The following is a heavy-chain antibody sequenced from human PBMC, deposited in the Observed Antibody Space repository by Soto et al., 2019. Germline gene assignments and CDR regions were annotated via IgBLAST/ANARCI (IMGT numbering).Heavy chain of an antibody. CDR1: GGSISEKY. J-gene: IGHJ5*02. V-gene: IGHV4-4*07. D-gene: IGHD6-13*01. CDR2: IFANGHT. CDR3: VASLAASGLNWLDP. Sequence: LSLTCIVSGGSISEKYWNWVRQPPGKGLEWIGLIFANGHTDYNPSLKSRVTMSVDASKNQFSLRLTSMTAADTAVYYCVASLAASGLNWLDPWGRGTLVTV.